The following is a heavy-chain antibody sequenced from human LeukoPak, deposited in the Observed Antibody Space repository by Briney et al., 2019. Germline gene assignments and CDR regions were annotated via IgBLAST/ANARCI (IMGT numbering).Heavy chain of an antibody. CDR1: GFTVSSNY. CDR2: IYSGSGT. Sequence: GVSLRLSCAASGFTVSSNYMSWVRQAPGTGLEWVSVIYSGSGTYYTHSVKGRFPISRDSSKNTLYLQMNSLRAEDTAVYYCARVAMYNWFDPWGQGTLVTVPS. CDR3: ARVAMYNWFDP. V-gene: IGHV3-53*01. J-gene: IGHJ5*02.